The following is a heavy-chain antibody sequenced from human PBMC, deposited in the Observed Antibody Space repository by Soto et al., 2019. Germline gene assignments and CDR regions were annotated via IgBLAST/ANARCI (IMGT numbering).Heavy chain of an antibody. Sequence: ASVKVSCKASGYTFTSYGISWVRQAPGQGLEWMGWISAYNGNTNSAQKLQGRVTMTTDTSTSTAYMELRSLRSDDTAVYYCARDDSSGYEIDDAFDIWGQGTMVTVS. V-gene: IGHV1-18*01. CDR1: GYTFTSYG. D-gene: IGHD3-22*01. CDR3: ARDDSSGYEIDDAFDI. CDR2: ISAYNGNT. J-gene: IGHJ3*02.